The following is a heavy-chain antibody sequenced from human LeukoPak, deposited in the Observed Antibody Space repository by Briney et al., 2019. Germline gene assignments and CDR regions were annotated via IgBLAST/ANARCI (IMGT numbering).Heavy chain of an antibody. J-gene: IGHJ4*02. D-gene: IGHD1-26*01. CDR3: AREGGYSGSYFDY. Sequence: SETLSLTCTVSGGSISSYYWSWIRQPPGKGLEWIGYIYYSGSTNYKRSLKSRVTISVDTSKNQVSLKLSSVTAADTAVYYCAREGGYSGSYFDYWGQGTLVTVSS. V-gene: IGHV4-59*01. CDR1: GGSISSYY. CDR2: IYYSGST.